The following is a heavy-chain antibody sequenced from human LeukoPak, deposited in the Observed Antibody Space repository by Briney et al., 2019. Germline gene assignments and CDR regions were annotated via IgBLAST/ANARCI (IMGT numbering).Heavy chain of an antibody. Sequence: ASVKASCKASGYTFTDQWIHWVRQAPGQGLEWLGWINPNSGGTNYAQKFEGRIAMTTDTSINTGYMEMTRLTSDDTAVYYCARAHSSLRLYHFDYWGQGTLVTVSS. CDR3: ARAHSSLRLYHFDY. CDR1: GYTFTDQW. V-gene: IGHV1-2*02. J-gene: IGHJ4*02. CDR2: INPNSGGT. D-gene: IGHD6-13*01.